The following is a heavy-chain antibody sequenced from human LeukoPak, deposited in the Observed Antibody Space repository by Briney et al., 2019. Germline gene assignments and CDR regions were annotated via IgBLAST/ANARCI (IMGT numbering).Heavy chain of an antibody. Sequence: GGSLRLSYAASGFTLSNYCMSWLRQAPGKGLEWVANIKQDGSEKYFVDSVKGRFTTSRDNAKNSLYLQMNSLRVEDTAVYYCARDCIASGGSLDYWGQGTLVTVSS. D-gene: IGHD6-13*01. CDR3: ARDCIASGGSLDY. V-gene: IGHV3-7*01. CDR1: GFTLSNYC. J-gene: IGHJ4*02. CDR2: IKQDGSEK.